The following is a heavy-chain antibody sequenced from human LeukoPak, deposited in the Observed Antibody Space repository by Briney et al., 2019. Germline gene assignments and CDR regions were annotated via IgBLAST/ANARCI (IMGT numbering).Heavy chain of an antibody. CDR2: IYYSGST. D-gene: IGHD2-15*01. J-gene: IGHJ3*02. Sequence: SETLSLTCTVSGGSISSYYWSWIRQPPGKGLEWIGYIYYSGSTNYNPSPKSRVTISVDTSKNQFSLKLSSVTAADTAVYYCARVNCSGGSCPLDAFDIWGQGTMVTVSS. V-gene: IGHV4-59*01. CDR3: ARVNCSGGSCPLDAFDI. CDR1: GGSISSYY.